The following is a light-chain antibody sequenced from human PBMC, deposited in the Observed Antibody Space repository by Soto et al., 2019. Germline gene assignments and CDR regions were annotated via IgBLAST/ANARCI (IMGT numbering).Light chain of an antibody. CDR3: QHYNSYSEA. CDR1: QTISSW. J-gene: IGKJ1*01. CDR2: KAS. V-gene: IGKV1-5*03. Sequence: DIQMTQSPSTLSGSVGDRVTITCRASQTISSWLAWYQQKPGKAPKLLIYKASTLKSGVPSRFSGSGSGTEFTLTISILQPDEFATDYCQHYNSYSEAFGQGTKVELK.